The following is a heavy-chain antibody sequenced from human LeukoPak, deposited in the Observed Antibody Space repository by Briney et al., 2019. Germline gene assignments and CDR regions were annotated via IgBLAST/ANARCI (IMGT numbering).Heavy chain of an antibody. CDR2: IYYSGST. CDR1: GGSFSGYY. J-gene: IGHJ5*02. D-gene: IGHD6-13*01. Sequence: SETLSLTCAVYGGSFSGYYWSWIRQPPGEGLEWIGYIYYSGSTNYNPSLKSRVTISVDTSKNQFSLKLSSVTAADTAVYFCAGGIGYATSPADHLGQGTLVIVSS. CDR3: AGGIGYATSPADH. V-gene: IGHV4-59*01.